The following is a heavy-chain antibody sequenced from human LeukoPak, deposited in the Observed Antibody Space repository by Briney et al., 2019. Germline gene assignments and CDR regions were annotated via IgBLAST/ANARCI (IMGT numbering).Heavy chain of an antibody. V-gene: IGHV1-46*01. D-gene: IGHD3-22*01. CDR2: IDPSGGST. CDR1: GYNFINYF. CDR3: ARVESKPEYYYDGGGRYYGGYYLDY. Sequence: GASVKVSCKASGYNFINYFVHWVRQAPGQGLEWMGMIDPSGGSTSLAQKFQGRVSVTWDTSTSTVHMELSSLRFEDTALYYCARVESKPEYYYDGGGRYYGGYYLDYWGQGTRVTVSS. J-gene: IGHJ4*02.